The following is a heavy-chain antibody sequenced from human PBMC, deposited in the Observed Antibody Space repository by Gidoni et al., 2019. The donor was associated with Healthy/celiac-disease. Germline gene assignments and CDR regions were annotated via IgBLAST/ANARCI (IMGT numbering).Heavy chain of an antibody. CDR3: ARDPSGSYGRRPGWFDP. CDR1: GYTFTSYY. J-gene: IGHJ5*02. Sequence: QVQLVQSGAEVKKPGASVKVSCKASGYTFTSYYMHWGRQAPGQGLEWMGIINPSGGSTSYAQKFQGRVTMTRDTSTSTVYMELSSLRSEDTAVYYCARDPSGSYGRRPGWFDPWGQGTLVTVSS. D-gene: IGHD1-26*01. V-gene: IGHV1-46*01. CDR2: INPSGGST.